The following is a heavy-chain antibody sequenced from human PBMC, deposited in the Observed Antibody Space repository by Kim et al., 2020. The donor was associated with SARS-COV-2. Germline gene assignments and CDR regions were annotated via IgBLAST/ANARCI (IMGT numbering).Heavy chain of an antibody. CDR1: GFTFSSHA. V-gene: IGHV3-23*01. CDR3: AKLPSPLRLSNFHD. J-gene: IGHJ1*01. CDR2: IGGSSGRT. Sequence: GGSLRLSCAASGFTFSSHAMSWVRQAPGKGLEWVSTIGGSSGRTYYADSVKGRFSISRDNDNDKLYLEMNSLRAEDSAVYYCAKLPSPLRLSNFHDWGPGTVVTVSS.